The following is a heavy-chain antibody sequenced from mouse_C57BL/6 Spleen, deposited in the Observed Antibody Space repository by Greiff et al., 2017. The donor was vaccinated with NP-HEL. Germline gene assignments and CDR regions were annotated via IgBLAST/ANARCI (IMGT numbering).Heavy chain of an antibody. D-gene: IGHD3-3*01. V-gene: IGHV5-4*01. CDR1: GFTFSSYA. J-gene: IGHJ4*01. Sequence: EVQRVESGGGLVKPGGSLKLSCAASGFTFSSYAMSWVRQTPEKRLEWVATISDGGSYTYYPDNVKGRFTISRDNAKNNLYLQMSHLKSEDTAMYSCARGGTGGAMDYWGQGTSVTVSS. CDR3: ARGGTGGAMDY. CDR2: ISDGGSYT.